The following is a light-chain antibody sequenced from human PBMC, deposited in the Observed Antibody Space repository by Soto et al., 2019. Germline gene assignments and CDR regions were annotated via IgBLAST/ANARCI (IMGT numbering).Light chain of an antibody. Sequence: QSALTQPASVSGSPGQSITISCTGTSSDVGGYNYVSWYQQHPGKAPKLMIYDVSNRPSGVSNRFSGSKSGNTASLTISGLQAKDEADYYCSSYTSSSTSVVFGGGTKLTVL. J-gene: IGLJ2*01. CDR1: SSDVGGYNY. CDR2: DVS. CDR3: SSYTSSSTSVV. V-gene: IGLV2-14*01.